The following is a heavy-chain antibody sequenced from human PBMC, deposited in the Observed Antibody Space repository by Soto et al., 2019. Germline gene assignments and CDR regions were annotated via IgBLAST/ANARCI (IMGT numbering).Heavy chain of an antibody. CDR3: ARDGYDGSGSPYPAY. Sequence: SLGCSFSGGSMSEDFRSWNRQSAGGGRWWIGYIYYLGSTDYNPSLKSRVTISVDTSKRQFSLRLTSVTAADTAVYYCARDGYDGSGSPYPAYWGPGTQVTV. CDR1: GGSMSEDF. J-gene: IGHJ4*02. V-gene: IGHV4-59*01. CDR2: IYYLGST. D-gene: IGHD3-10*01.